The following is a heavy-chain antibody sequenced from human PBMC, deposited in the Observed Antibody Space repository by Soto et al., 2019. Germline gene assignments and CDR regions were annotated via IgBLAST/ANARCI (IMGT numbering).Heavy chain of an antibody. V-gene: IGHV1-18*01. CDR1: GTKCTSWR. CDR3: SSSPYYYDSSGYHVFDP. CDR2: ISAYNGNT. Sequence: ASVRVSYRASGTKCTSWRITLVRQAPGQVFEWMGWISAYNGNTNYAQKLQGRVTMTTDTSTSTAYMELRSLRSDDTAVYYCSSSPYYYDSSGYHVFDPCGQGTLVTVS. D-gene: IGHD3-22*01. J-gene: IGHJ5*02.